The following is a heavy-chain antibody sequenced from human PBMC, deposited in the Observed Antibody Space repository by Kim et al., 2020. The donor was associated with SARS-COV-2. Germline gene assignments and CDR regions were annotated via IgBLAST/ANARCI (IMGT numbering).Heavy chain of an antibody. CDR2: R. D-gene: IGHD4-17*01. V-gene: IGHV3-21*01. J-gene: IGHJ4*02. CDR3: ERDEETYGGDY. Sequence: RYYADAVKGRFTISRDNAKNSLYLQMNSLRAEDAAVYYCERDEETYGGDYWGQGTLVTVSS.